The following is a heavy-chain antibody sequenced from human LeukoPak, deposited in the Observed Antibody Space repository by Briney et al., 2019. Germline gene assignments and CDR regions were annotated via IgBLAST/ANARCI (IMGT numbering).Heavy chain of an antibody. CDR3: ARLRRSSRGEGDY. CDR1: GFTFCDYY. CDR2: ISSSGSTI. D-gene: IGHD6-13*01. V-gene: IGHV3-11*01. Sequence: PGGSLRLSCAASGFTFCDYYMSWIRRAPGKGLEWVSYISSSGSTIYYADSVKGRFTISRDNAKNSLYLQMNSLRAEDAAVYYCARLRRSSRGEGDYWGQGTLVTVSS. J-gene: IGHJ4*02.